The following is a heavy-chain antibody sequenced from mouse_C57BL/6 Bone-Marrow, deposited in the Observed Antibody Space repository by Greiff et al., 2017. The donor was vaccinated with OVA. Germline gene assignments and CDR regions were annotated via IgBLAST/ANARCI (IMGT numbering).Heavy chain of an antibody. V-gene: IGHV1-74*01. J-gene: IGHJ2*01. CDR2: IHPSDSDT. D-gene: IGHD1-1*01. CDR1: GYTFTSYW. Sequence: QVQLKQPGAELVKPGASVKVSCKASGYTFTSYWMHWVKQRPGQGLEWIGRIHPSDSDTNYNQKFKGKATLTVDKSSSTAYMQLSSLTSEDSAVDDCAIRDYGSNYFDYWGQGTTLTVSS. CDR3: AIRDYGSNYFDY.